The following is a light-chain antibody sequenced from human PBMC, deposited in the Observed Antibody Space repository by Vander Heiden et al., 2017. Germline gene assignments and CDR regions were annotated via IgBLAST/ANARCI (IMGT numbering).Light chain of an antibody. V-gene: IGLV4-69*01. CDR1: SGHSNYA. J-gene: IGLJ3*02. Sequence: QLVLTQSPSASASLGASVNLTCILSSGHSNYAIAWHQQQPEKGPRYLMKLNSDGSHNKGDGIPDRFSGSSSGAERYLTISSLQSEDEADYYCQTWATGIQVFGGGTRLTVL. CDR2: LNSDGSH. CDR3: QTWATGIQV.